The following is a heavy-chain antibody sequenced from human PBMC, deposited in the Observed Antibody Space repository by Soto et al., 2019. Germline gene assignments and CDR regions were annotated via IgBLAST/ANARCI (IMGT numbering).Heavy chain of an antibody. V-gene: IGHV1-69*06. J-gene: IGHJ4*02. CDR2: IIPTFGTP. CDR1: RDTFSLYV. CDR3: TTFSVGTDFDY. D-gene: IGHD6-13*01. Sequence: QVQLVQSGPEVKKPGSSVKVSCKASRDTFSLYVITWVRQAPGQGLEWMGGIIPTFGTPNYAQKFQGRVTITADKSTTTAYMELRSLRSEDTAVYYCTTFSVGTDFDYWGQGTRVTVSS.